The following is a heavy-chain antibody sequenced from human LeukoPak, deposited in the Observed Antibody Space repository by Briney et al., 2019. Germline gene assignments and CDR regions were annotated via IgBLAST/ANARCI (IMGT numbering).Heavy chain of an antibody. CDR1: GFTFSSYA. V-gene: IGHV3-23*01. Sequence: PGGSLRPSCAASGFTFSSYAMSWVRQAPGKGLEWVSAISGSGGSTYYADSVKGRFTISRDNSKNTLYLQMNSLRAEDTAVYYCAKGGYCSSTSCPLTYYYYGMDVWGQGTTVTVSS. D-gene: IGHD2-2*01. J-gene: IGHJ6*02. CDR2: ISGSGGST. CDR3: AKGGYCSSTSCPLTYYYYGMDV.